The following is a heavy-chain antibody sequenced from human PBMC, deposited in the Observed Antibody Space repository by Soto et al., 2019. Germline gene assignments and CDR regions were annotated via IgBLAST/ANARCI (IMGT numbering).Heavy chain of an antibody. CDR1: GGSISSSSYY. J-gene: IGHJ5*02. Sequence: SETLSLTCTVSGGSISSSSYYWGWIRQPPGKGLEWIGSIYYSGSTYYNPSLKSRVTISVDTSKNQFSLKLSSVTAADTAVYYCARRDFWSGYYEIGGWFDPWGQGPLVTVSS. CDR2: IYYSGST. V-gene: IGHV4-39*01. CDR3: ARRDFWSGYYEIGGWFDP. D-gene: IGHD3-3*01.